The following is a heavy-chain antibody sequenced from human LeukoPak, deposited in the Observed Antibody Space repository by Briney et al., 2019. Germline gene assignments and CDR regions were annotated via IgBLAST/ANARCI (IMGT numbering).Heavy chain of an antibody. D-gene: IGHD3-10*01. CDR1: GFTFSSYA. Sequence: GGSLRLSCAASGFTFSSYALSWVRQAPGKGLEWVSAISGSSGSTYYADSVKGRFTISRDNSKNTLYLQMNSLRAEDTAVYYCAKSASYYGSGYFFDFWGQGTLVTVSS. CDR2: ISGSSGST. V-gene: IGHV3-23*01. CDR3: AKSASYYGSGYFFDF. J-gene: IGHJ4*02.